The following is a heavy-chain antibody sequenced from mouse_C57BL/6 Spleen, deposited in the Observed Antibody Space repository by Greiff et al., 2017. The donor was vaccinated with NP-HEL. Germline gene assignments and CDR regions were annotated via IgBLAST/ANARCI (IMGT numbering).Heavy chain of an antibody. V-gene: IGHV1-80*01. Sequence: QVQLQQSGAELVRPGASVKISCKASGYAFSSYWMNWVKQRPGKGLEWIGQIYPGDGDTNYNGKFKGKATLTADKSSITAYMQLSSLTSEDSAVYFCARGDYGSFFDYWGQGTTLTVSS. CDR3: ARGDYGSFFDY. J-gene: IGHJ2*01. CDR2: IYPGDGDT. D-gene: IGHD1-1*01. CDR1: GYAFSSYW.